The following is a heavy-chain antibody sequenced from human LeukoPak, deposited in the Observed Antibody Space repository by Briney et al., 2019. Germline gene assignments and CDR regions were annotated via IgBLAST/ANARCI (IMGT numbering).Heavy chain of an antibody. CDR2: ISYDATNK. D-gene: IGHD6-13*01. Sequence: GGSLRLSCGASGFTFSSYGMHWVRQAPGKGLEWVAVISYDATNKYYADSVKGRFTISRDNSKNTLYLQMNSLRTEDTAVYYCAKDRIAAAGTFDYWGQGTLVTVSS. V-gene: IGHV3-30*19. CDR1: GFTFSSYG. J-gene: IGHJ4*02. CDR3: AKDRIAAAGTFDY.